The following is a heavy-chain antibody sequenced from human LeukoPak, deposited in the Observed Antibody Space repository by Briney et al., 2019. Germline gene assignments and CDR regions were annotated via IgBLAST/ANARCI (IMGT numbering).Heavy chain of an antibody. J-gene: IGHJ5*02. Sequence: PSETLSLTCAVYGGSFSGYYWSWIRQPPGKGLEWIGEINHSGSINYNPSLKSRVTISVDTSKNQFSLKLSSVTAADTAVYYCARHRLCSSTSCYFNWFDPWGQGALVTVSS. CDR2: INHSGSI. V-gene: IGHV4-34*01. CDR3: ARHRLCSSTSCYFNWFDP. D-gene: IGHD2-2*01. CDR1: GGSFSGYY.